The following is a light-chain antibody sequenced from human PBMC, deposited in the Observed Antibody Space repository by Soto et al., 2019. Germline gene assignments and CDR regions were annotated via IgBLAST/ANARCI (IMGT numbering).Light chain of an antibody. Sequence: EIVLTQSPGTLSLSPGERATLSCRASQSVRNNSLAWYQQKPGQAPRLLIYHASNRATGIPDRFSGSGSGTDFTLTISTLEPEDFAVYYCQQYGGSPGTFGQGTKVEIK. CDR3: QQYGGSPGT. CDR2: HAS. V-gene: IGKV3-20*01. J-gene: IGKJ1*01. CDR1: QSVRNNS.